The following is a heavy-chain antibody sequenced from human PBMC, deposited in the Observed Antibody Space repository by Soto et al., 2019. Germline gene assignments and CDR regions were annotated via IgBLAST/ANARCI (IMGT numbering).Heavy chain of an antibody. D-gene: IGHD1-26*01. Sequence: EVQLVESGGGLVKPGGSLRLSCAASGFTFSSYSMNWVRQAPGKGLEWVSSISSSSSYIYYADSVKGRFTISRDNAKNSLYLQMNSLRAEDTAVYYCARDTLGGSYYYYGMDVWGQGTTVTVSS. CDR3: ARDTLGGSYYYYGMDV. J-gene: IGHJ6*02. CDR1: GFTFSSYS. V-gene: IGHV3-21*04. CDR2: ISSSSSYI.